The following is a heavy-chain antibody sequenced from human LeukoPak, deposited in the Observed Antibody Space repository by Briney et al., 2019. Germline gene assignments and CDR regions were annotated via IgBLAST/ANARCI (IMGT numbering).Heavy chain of an antibody. CDR1: GGSISSSSYY. V-gene: IGHV4-39*07. CDR2: IYYSGST. CDR3: ARDYGIAVAGTGAFDI. J-gene: IGHJ3*02. Sequence: PSETLSLTCTVSGGSISSSSYYWGWIRQPPGKGLEWIGSIYYSGSTYYNPSLKSRVTISVDTSKNQFSLKLSSVTAADTAVYYCARDYGIAVAGTGAFDIWGQGTMVTVSS. D-gene: IGHD6-19*01.